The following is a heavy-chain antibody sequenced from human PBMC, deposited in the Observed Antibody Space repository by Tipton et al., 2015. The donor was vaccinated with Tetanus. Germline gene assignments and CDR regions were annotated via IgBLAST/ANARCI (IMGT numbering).Heavy chain of an antibody. CDR3: ARAEPITIFGVVITY. J-gene: IGHJ4*02. Sequence: TLSLTCTVSGGSVSSGSYYWSWIRQPPGKGLEWIGYIYYSGSTNYNPSLKSRVTISVDTSKNQFSLKLSSVTAADTAVYYCARAEPITIFGVVITYWGQGTLVTVSS. V-gene: IGHV4-61*01. CDR1: GGSVSSGSYY. D-gene: IGHD3-3*01. CDR2: IYYSGST.